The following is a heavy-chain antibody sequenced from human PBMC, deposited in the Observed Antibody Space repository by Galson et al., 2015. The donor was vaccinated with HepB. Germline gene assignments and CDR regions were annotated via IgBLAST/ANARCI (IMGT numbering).Heavy chain of an antibody. CDR3: AREMSHTAHYGMDV. CDR2: ISYDGSNK. V-gene: IGHV3-30*04. Sequence: SLRLSCAASGFTFSSYAMHWVRQAPGKGLEWVAVISYDGSNKYYADSVKGRFTISRDNSKNTLYLQMNSLRAEDTAVYYCAREMSHTAHYGMDVWGQGTTVTVSS. J-gene: IGHJ6*02. D-gene: IGHD5-18*01. CDR1: GFTFSSYA.